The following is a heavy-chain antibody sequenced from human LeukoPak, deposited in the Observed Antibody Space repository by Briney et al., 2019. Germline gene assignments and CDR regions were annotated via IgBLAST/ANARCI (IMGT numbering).Heavy chain of an antibody. V-gene: IGHV3-43*02. CDR2: ISWDGGST. J-gene: IGHJ4*02. D-gene: IGHD3-10*01. CDR3: AKALRALWFGDLYFDY. Sequence: GGSLRLSCAASRFTFSSYGMHWVRQAPGKGLEWVSLISWDGGSTYYADSVKGRFTISRDNSKNSLYLQMNSLRTEDTALYYCAKALRALWFGDLYFDYWGQGTLVTVSS. CDR1: RFTFSSYG.